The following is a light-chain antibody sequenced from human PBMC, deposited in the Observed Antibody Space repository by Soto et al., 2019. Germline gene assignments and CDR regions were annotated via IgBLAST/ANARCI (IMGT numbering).Light chain of an antibody. CDR1: QDISNY. Sequence: DRPLTQSPSSLSASVGDRVTISCQASQDISNYLNWYQQKPGKAPKLLIYDASNLETGVPSRFSGSTSGTDFSLTISSLEPEDIATYYCQQCDKCPLTFGGGTNVDIK. V-gene: IGKV1-33*01. J-gene: IGKJ4*01. CDR2: DAS. CDR3: QQCDKCPLT.